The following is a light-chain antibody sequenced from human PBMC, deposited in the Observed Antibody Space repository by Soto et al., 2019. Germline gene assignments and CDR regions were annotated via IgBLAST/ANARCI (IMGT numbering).Light chain of an antibody. CDR1: ESTNNY. CDR2: WAS. CDR3: HRYYKTPPT. J-gene: IGKJ2*01. Sequence: EIVMTQSPATPSVSPGERATLSCRASESTNNYLAWYQQKPRQPPKLLMYWASARESGVPVRFSGGGSGTDFTLPITSMQAEDVALYYCHRYYKTPPTFGHGTNLEI. V-gene: IGKV4-1*01.